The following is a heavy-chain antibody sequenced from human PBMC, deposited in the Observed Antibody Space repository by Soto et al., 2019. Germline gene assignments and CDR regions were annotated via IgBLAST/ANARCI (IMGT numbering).Heavy chain of an antibody. D-gene: IGHD1-26*01. CDR1: GGIFNNYA. J-gene: IGHJ5*02. CDR2: IIPRFDIA. CDR3: ARDRATTSRWFDP. Sequence: QVQLAQSGTEVKKPGSSVKVSCKASGGIFNNYAISWVRQAPGQGLEWMGRIIPRFDIANYAHEFQGRVTITADKSTSTSYMELRRLKSEDTAVYFCARDRATTSRWFDPWGQGTLVTVSS. V-gene: IGHV1-69*04.